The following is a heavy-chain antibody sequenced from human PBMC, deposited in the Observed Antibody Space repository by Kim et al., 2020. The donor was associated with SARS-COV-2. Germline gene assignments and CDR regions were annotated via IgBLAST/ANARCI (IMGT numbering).Heavy chain of an antibody. D-gene: IGHD3-16*01. Sequence: SETLSLTCTVSVGSVSINSHYWNWIGKSPGRGLKWFGYINYQGNTNNTPSLKIRFTIQWATPKNQFSLNLSSVTAADTAGYHCPRGDAHAVNPFD. CDR3: PRGDAHAVNPFD. CDR2: INYQGNT. CDR1: VGSVSINSHY. J-gene: IGHJ3*01. V-gene: IGHV4-61*01.